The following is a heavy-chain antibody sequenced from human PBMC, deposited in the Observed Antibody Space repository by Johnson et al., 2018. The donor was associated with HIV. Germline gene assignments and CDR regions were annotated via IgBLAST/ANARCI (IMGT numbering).Heavy chain of an antibody. D-gene: IGHD7-27*01. CDR3: ARDRSSHWGDAFDI. J-gene: IGHJ3*02. Sequence: QVQLVESGGGVIRPGGSLRLSCAASGFTFNAYDMSWVRQAPGKGLEWVSYISSSGTTIYYADSVKGRFTISRDNAKNSLYLQMNSLRAEDTALYYCARDRSSHWGDAFDIWGQGTMVTVSS. V-gene: IGHV3-11*01. CDR1: GFTFNAYD. CDR2: ISSSGTTI.